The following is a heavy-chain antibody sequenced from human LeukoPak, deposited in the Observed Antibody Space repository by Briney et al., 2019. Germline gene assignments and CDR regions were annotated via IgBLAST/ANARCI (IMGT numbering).Heavy chain of an antibody. Sequence: PGRSLRLSCAASGFTFDDYAMHWVRQAPGKGLEWVSGISWNSGSLGYADSVKGRFTISRDNAKNSLYLQMNSLRAEDTAVYYCARDSSGWSPLYYYYGMDVWGQGTTVTVSS. D-gene: IGHD6-19*01. V-gene: IGHV3-9*01. CDR3: ARDSSGWSPLYYYYGMDV. J-gene: IGHJ6*02. CDR1: GFTFDDYA. CDR2: ISWNSGSL.